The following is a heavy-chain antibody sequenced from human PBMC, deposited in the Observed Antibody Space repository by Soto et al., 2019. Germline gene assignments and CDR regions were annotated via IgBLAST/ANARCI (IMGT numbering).Heavy chain of an antibody. V-gene: IGHV3-53*04. CDR2: IHSGNSA. J-gene: IGHJ6*03. D-gene: IGHD2-15*01. Sequence: EMQLVESGGGLVNPGGSLRLSCAASGLIVNNNYMNWVRQAPGKGLEWVSVIHSGNSASYADSVMGRFTISRHNSKNMVYLQMNSLRAEDTAVYYCARDPGYCSGGICYRYMDAWGKGTTVTVSS. CDR1: GLIVNNNY. CDR3: ARDPGYCSGGICYRYMDA.